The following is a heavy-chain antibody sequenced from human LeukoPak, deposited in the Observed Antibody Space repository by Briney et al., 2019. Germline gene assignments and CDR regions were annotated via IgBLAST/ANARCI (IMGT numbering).Heavy chain of an antibody. CDR3: ARVVAAATTDY. CDR2: INHSGST. J-gene: IGHJ4*02. D-gene: IGHD6-13*01. CDR1: GGSFSGYY. V-gene: IGHV4-34*01. Sequence: SETLSLTCAVYGGSFSGYYWSWIRQPPGKGLEWIGEINHSGSTNYNPSLESRVTISVDTSKNQFSLKLSSVTAADTAVYYCARVVAAATTDYWGQGTLVTVSS.